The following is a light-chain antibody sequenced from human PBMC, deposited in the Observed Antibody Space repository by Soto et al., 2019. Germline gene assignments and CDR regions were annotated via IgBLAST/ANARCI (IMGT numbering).Light chain of an antibody. CDR3: QQYGGSPRT. Sequence: EIVLTQSPGTLSLSPGERATLSCRASQSVSSSYLAWYQQKPGQAPRLLIYGASSRATGIPDRFSGSGSATDFTLTISSLEPEDLAVYYCQQYGGSPRTFGQGTKVDIK. J-gene: IGKJ1*01. CDR2: GAS. V-gene: IGKV3-20*01. CDR1: QSVSSSY.